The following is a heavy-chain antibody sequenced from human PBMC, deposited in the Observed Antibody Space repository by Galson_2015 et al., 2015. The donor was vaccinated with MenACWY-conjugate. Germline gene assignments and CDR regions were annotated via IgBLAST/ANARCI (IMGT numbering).Heavy chain of an antibody. J-gene: IGHJ5*02. CDR1: GFTFSDFW. CDR3: ARDRWGYWFDP. Sequence: SLRLSCAASGFTFSDFWMSWVRLVPGQGLEWVAHIMKDGSGKYYVDSVKGRFTISRDNAKNSLNLHMNSLRAEDTAVYFCARDRWGYWFDPWGQGTRVTVSS. V-gene: IGHV3-7*05. D-gene: IGHD7-27*01. CDR2: IMKDGSGK.